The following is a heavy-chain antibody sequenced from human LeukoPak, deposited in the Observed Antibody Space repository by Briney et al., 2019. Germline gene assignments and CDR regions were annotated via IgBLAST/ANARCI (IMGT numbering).Heavy chain of an antibody. CDR1: GYSFTTHW. Sequence: GESLKISCKASGYSFTTHWIGWVRQMPGKGLEWMGISHPGDSDTGYSPSFQGQVTISADKSISTAYLQWSSLKASDTAMYYCARGDTEVAATADYWGQGTLVTVSS. V-gene: IGHV5-51*01. CDR2: SHPGDSDT. CDR3: ARGDTEVAATADY. D-gene: IGHD6-19*01. J-gene: IGHJ4*02.